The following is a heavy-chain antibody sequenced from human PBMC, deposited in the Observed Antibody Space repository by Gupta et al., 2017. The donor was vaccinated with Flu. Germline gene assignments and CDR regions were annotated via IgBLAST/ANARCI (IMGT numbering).Heavy chain of an antibody. D-gene: IGHD3-16*01. Sequence: ASGFSFDGYAMHWVRQAPGKGLEWVSGISWNSGSIDYADSVKGRFTISRDSAKKSLDLQMNSLRAEDTAFYYCAKTDTWRRAHFDYWGQGTLVSVSS. CDR1: GFSFDGYA. CDR3: AKTDTWRRAHFDY. J-gene: IGHJ4*02. CDR2: ISWNSGSI. V-gene: IGHV3-9*01.